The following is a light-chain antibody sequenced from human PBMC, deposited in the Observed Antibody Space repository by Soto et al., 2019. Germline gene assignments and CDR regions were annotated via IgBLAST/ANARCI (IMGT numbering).Light chain of an antibody. CDR2: EVV. J-gene: IGLJ3*02. CDR1: KNDIGVYDF. CDR3: QSYDGGLSGWV. V-gene: IGLV2-8*01. Sequence: QSVLTQPPSASGSPGQSVTISCTGTKNDIGVYDFVSWYQHHPGKAPRLIIYEVVQRPSGVPDRFSGSKSGNTASLTVSGLQAADEADYYCQSYDGGLSGWVFGGGTKVTVL.